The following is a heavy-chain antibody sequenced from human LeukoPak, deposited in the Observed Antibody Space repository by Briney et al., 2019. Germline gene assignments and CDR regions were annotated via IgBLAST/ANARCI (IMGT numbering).Heavy chain of an antibody. Sequence: ASVNVSCKASGYTFTGYYMHWVRQAPGQGLEWKGWIDPNSGGTNYAQKFQGRVTMTRDTSISTAYMELSRLRSDDTAVYYCAIFESGYYYYYGMDVWGQGTTVTVSS. J-gene: IGHJ6*02. D-gene: IGHD3-10*01. CDR1: GYTFTGYY. CDR2: IDPNSGGT. CDR3: AIFESGYYYYYGMDV. V-gene: IGHV1-2*02.